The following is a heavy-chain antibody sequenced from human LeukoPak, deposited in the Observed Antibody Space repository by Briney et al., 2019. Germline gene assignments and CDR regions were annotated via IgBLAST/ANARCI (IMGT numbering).Heavy chain of an antibody. D-gene: IGHD2-21*02. CDR3: AKVQYCGGDCYPYFDY. V-gene: IGHV3-30*18. J-gene: IGHJ4*02. CDR2: ISYDGSNK. Sequence: PGRSLRLSCAASGFTFSSYGMHWVRQAPGKGLEWVAVISYDGSNKYYADSVKGRFTISRDNSKNTLYPQMNSLRAEDTAVYYCAKVQYCGGDCYPYFDYWGQGTLVTVSS. CDR1: GFTFSSYG.